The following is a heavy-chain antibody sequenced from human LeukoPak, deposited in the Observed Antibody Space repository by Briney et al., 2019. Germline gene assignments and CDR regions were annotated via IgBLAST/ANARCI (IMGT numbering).Heavy chain of an antibody. D-gene: IGHD6-6*01. CDR3: AREYSSSSGKNAFDV. CDR2: IYASGNT. CDR1: GGSISTYY. J-gene: IGHJ3*01. V-gene: IGHV4-4*07. Sequence: SETLSLTCTVSGGSISTYYWSLIRQPAGKGLEWIGRIYASGNTNYNPSLKSRVTMSLDTSKNQFSLRLTSVTAADTAVYYCAREYSSSSGKNAFDVWGQGTMVTVYS.